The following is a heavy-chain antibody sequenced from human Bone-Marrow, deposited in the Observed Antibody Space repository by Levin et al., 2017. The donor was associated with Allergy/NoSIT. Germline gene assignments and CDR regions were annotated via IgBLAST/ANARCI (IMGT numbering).Heavy chain of an antibody. CDR3: ARSSSLEWFDP. V-gene: IGHV4-39*02. CDR1: GGSVSSAGYY. D-gene: IGHD3-3*01. Sequence: GSLRLSCTVSGGSVSSAGYYWSWIRQPPGKGLEWIGSIYYTGSSHYNPSLQSRVTISVDTSKDHFSLNLSSVTAADTAVYYCARSSSLEWFDPWGQGTLVTVSS. J-gene: IGHJ5*02. CDR2: IYYTGSS.